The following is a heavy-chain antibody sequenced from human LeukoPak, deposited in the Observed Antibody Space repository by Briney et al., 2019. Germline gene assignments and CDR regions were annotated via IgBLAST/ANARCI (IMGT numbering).Heavy chain of an antibody. V-gene: IGHV4-31*03. CDR2: IHHSGST. Sequence: SETLSLTCTVSAGSSSSGGHYWSWIRQFPGKGLESIGFIHHSGSTRHNPSLKNRVAISIDTSKNQFALKLTSVTAADTAVYYCARGGNRFGGFYFDYWGQGTLVTVSS. CDR3: ARGGNRFGGFYFDY. J-gene: IGHJ4*02. CDR1: AGSSSSGGHY. D-gene: IGHD3-10*01.